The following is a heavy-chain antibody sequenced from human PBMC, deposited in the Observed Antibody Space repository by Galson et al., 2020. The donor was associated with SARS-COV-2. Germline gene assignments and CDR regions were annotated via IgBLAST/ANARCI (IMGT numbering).Heavy chain of an antibody. Sequence: SQTLSLTCTVSGGSIRSYYWIWIRQPPGKGLEFIGHIYSSGATNYNPTFKGRLTISVDTSKNQFSLTLGSVTTADTAVYYCARAREGSAFDFWGQGTLVTVSS. V-gene: IGHV4-59*01. CDR1: GGSIRSYY. D-gene: IGHD1-26*01. CDR3: ARAREGSAFDF. J-gene: IGHJ4*02. CDR2: IYSSGAT.